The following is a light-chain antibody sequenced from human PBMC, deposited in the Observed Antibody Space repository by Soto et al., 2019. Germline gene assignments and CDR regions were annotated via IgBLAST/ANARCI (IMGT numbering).Light chain of an antibody. CDR2: EVS. V-gene: IGKV2D-29*02. J-gene: IGKJ5*01. CDR1: QSLLHITGETF. CDR3: MQSTQLPPT. Sequence: DVVMTQTPLSLSVAPGQPASISCKSSQSLLHITGETFLFWYLQKTGQSPQILIYEVSTRVSGVPDRFSGSGSGTDCTLEISRVETDDVCIYYCMQSTQLPPTFGQGTRLEIK.